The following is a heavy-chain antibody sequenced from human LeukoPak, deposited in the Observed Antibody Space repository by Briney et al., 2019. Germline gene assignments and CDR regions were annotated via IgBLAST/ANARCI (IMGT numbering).Heavy chain of an antibody. V-gene: IGHV5-51*01. CDR1: GYSFTRYW. J-gene: IGHJ6*02. Sequence: GESLKISCKGSGYSFTRYWIGWVRQMPGKGLEWMGIIYPDDSDTRYSPSFQGQVTISADESISTAYLQWSSLKASDTAMYYCARLSTMIVVGYGMDVWGQGTTVTVSS. CDR3: ARLSTMIVVGYGMDV. D-gene: IGHD3-22*01. CDR2: IYPDDSDT.